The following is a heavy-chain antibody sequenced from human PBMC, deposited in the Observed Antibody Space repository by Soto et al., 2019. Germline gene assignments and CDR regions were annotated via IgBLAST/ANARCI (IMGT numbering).Heavy chain of an antibody. CDR1: GFTFSSYG. CDR3: ARDFFPSSGYPLAAYFQH. CDR2: IWYDGSNK. V-gene: IGHV3-33*01. J-gene: IGHJ1*01. D-gene: IGHD3-22*01. Sequence: GGSLRLSCAASGFTFSSYGMHWVRQAPGKGLEWVAVIWYDGSNKYYADSVKGRFTISRDNSKNTLYLQMNSLRAEDTAVYYCARDFFPSSGYPLAAYFQHWGQGTLVTVSS.